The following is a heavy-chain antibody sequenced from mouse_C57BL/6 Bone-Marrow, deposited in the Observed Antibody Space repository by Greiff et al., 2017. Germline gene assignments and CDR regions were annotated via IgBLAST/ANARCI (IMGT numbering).Heavy chain of an antibody. V-gene: IGHV1-64*01. D-gene: IGHD1-2*01. J-gene: IGHJ3*01. CDR2: IHPNSGST. Sequence: QVQLQQSGAELVKPGASVTLSCKASGYTFTSYWMHWVKQRPGQGLEWIGMIHPNSGSTNYNEKFKSKATLTVDKSSSTAYMQLSSLTSEDSAVYYCARSTTAWGFAYWGQGTLVTVSA. CDR3: ARSTTAWGFAY. CDR1: GYTFTSYW.